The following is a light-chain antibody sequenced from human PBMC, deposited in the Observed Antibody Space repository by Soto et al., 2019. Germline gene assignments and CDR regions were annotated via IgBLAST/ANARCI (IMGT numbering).Light chain of an antibody. J-gene: IGKJ5*01. CDR1: QTFSSH. CDR3: QQRSNWPPVIT. CDR2: DAS. Sequence: EIVLTQSPATLSLSPGERATLSCRASQTFSSHLAWYQQKPGQATRLLIYDASKRATGIPARFSGRGSGTDFTLTISSLEPDDFAVYYCQQRSNWPPVITFGQGTRLEIK. V-gene: IGKV3-11*01.